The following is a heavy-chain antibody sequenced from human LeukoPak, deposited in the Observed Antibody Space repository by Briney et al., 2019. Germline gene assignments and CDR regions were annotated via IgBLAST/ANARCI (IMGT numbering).Heavy chain of an antibody. Sequence: GASGKVSCKAAGYRFIIHEINWVRQAPGKGLEWMGWVSPKTGRTGYAQKFQGRVYMTTNASLSTAYMELSSLRSDDTAVYFCAREAERNDGWFDPWGQGTLVTVSS. CDR2: VSPKTGRT. V-gene: IGHV1-8*01. D-gene: IGHD1-1*01. CDR1: GYRFIIHE. CDR3: AREAERNDGWFDP. J-gene: IGHJ5*02.